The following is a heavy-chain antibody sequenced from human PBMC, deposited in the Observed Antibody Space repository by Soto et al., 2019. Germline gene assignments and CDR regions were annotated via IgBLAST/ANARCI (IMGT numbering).Heavy chain of an antibody. CDR2: IIPIFGTA. D-gene: IGHD3-10*01. J-gene: IGHJ4*02. V-gene: IGHV1-69*13. CDR3: ARDPNYYGSGDLDY. Sequence: SVKVSCKASGGTFSSYAISWVRQAPGQGLEWMGGIIPIFGTANYAQKFQGRVTITADESTSTAYMELSSLRSEDTAVYYCARDPNYYGSGDLDYWGQGTLVTVSS. CDR1: GGTFSSYA.